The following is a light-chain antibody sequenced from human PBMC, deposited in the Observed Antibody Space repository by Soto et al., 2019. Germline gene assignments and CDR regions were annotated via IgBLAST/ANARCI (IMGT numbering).Light chain of an antibody. V-gene: IGLV2-14*01. CDR1: SSDVGGYNY. J-gene: IGLJ1*01. CDR2: DVS. Sequence: QSVLTQPASVSGSPGQSITISCTGTSSDVGGYNYVSWYQQHPGKAPKLMIYDVSNRPSGVSNRFSGSKSGNTASLTISGLQAEDEADYYCSSYTSSSLYVFGTGTXVTVL. CDR3: SSYTSSSLYV.